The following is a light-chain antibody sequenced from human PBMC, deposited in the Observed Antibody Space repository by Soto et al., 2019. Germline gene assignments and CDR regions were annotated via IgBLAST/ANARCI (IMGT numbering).Light chain of an antibody. CDR2: GAS. CDR3: KQYNNWPPT. Sequence: EIVMTQSPATLSVSPGERATLSCRASQSVSGNLAWYQQKPGQAPRLLIYGASTRATGIPARFSGSGSGTAFTLTISSLQSEDFAVYYCKQYNNWPPTFGQGTRLEIK. J-gene: IGKJ5*01. V-gene: IGKV3-15*01. CDR1: QSVSGN.